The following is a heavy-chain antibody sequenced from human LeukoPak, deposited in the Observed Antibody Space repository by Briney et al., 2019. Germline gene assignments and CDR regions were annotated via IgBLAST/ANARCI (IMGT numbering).Heavy chain of an antibody. CDR3: AKGHYYGSGSLDY. Sequence: GGSLRLSCAASGFTFSGSWMHWVRQAPGKGLEWVSVIGGRDGSTYYADSVKGRFTISRDNSKNTLYVQMNSLRAEDTAVYYCAKGHYYGSGSLDYWGQGTLVTVSS. CDR2: IGGRDGST. CDR1: GFTFSGSW. D-gene: IGHD3-10*01. J-gene: IGHJ4*02. V-gene: IGHV3-23*01.